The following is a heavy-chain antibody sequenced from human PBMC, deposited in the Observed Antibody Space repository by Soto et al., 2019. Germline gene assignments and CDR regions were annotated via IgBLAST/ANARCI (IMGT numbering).Heavy chain of an antibody. CDR2: ISGSSDYT. CDR1: GFTVSDYY. V-gene: IGHV3-11*06. J-gene: IGHJ2*01. D-gene: IGHD3-10*01. Sequence: QVQLVESGGGLVKPGGSLRLSCVASGFTVSDYYMTWIRQAPGKGLEWVSYISGSSDYTKYADSVKGRFSISRDNAKNLLYLQMNSLRVEDTAVYYCVRDGSGNTSHWYFDLWGRGTLFTVSS. CDR3: VRDGSGNTSHWYFDL.